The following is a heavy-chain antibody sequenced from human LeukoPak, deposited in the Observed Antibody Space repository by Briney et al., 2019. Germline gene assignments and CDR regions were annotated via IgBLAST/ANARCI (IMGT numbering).Heavy chain of an antibody. D-gene: IGHD2/OR15-2a*01. CDR1: GFTFGDYA. V-gene: IGHV3-49*03. CDR3: TPFPDAFDI. J-gene: IGHJ3*02. CDR2: IRSKAYGGTT. Sequence: GGSLRLSCTASGFTFGDYAMSGFREAPGKGLEWGGFIRSKAYGGTTEYAASVKGRFTISRDDSKSIAYLQMNSLQTEDTAVYYCTPFPDAFDIWGQGTMVTVSS.